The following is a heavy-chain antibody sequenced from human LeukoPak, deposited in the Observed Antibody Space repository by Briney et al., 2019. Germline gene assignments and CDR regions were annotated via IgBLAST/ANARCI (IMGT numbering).Heavy chain of an antibody. V-gene: IGHV1-18*01. D-gene: IGHD3-3*01. J-gene: IGHJ5*02. Sequence: ASVKVSCKASGYTFTNYGISWVRQAPGQGLEWMGWISIYNGNTDYAQKLRGRVTMTTDTSTSTAYMELRSLRSDDTAVHYCARTTYDFWSGYYMPDDPWGQGTLVTVSS. CDR2: ISIYNGNT. CDR3: ARTTYDFWSGYYMPDDP. CDR1: GYTFTNYG.